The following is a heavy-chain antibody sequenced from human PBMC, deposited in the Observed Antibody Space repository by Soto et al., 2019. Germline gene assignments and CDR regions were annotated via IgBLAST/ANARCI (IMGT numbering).Heavy chain of an antibody. D-gene: IGHD1-1*01. CDR3: ARDGTYNWV. J-gene: IGHJ4*02. CDR1: GFTVSNNY. CDR2: IYSGGAT. Sequence: EVQLVESGGGLVQPGGSLRLSCAASGFTVSNNYMRWVRQAPGKGLEWVSLIYSGGATYYADSVKGRFTISRDNSKNTLDLHMNSLRAEDTAVYYCARDGTYNWVGGQGILVTVSS. V-gene: IGHV3-66*01.